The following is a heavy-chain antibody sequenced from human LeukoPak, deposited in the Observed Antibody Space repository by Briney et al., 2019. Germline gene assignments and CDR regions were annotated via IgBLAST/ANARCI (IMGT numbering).Heavy chain of an antibody. J-gene: IGHJ4*02. CDR1: GYSITSGYY. V-gene: IGHV4-38-2*01. CDR3: ARLLAGCPGGRCRAHFDY. Sequence: SETLSLTCAVSGYSITSGYYWGWIRQPPGKGLEWIGSIYHSGSTYYNPSLKSRVTISVDTSKNQFSLNLSSVTAADTAVYYCARLLAGCPGGRCRAHFDYWGQGTLVTVSS. D-gene: IGHD2-8*02. CDR2: IYHSGST.